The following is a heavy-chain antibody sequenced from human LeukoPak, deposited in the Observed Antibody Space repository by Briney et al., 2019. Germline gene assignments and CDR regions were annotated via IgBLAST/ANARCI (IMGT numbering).Heavy chain of an antibody. CDR2: IYPGDSDT. D-gene: IGHD3-22*01. CDR1: GYSFTSYW. CDR3: ARFERFDSSGYYYGY. V-gene: IGHV5-51*01. Sequence: GESLKISCKGSGYSFTSYWIGWVRQMPGKGLEWMGIIYPGDSDTRYSPSFQGQVTISADKSINTAYLQWSSLKASDTAMYYCARFERFDSSGYYYGYWGQGTLVTVSS. J-gene: IGHJ4*02.